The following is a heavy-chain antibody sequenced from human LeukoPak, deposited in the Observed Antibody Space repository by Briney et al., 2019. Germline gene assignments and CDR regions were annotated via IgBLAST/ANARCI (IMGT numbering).Heavy chain of an antibody. CDR3: ARGDYADFDY. Sequence: GGSPRLSCAASGFTFSSYSMNWVRQAPGKGLEWVSYISSSSTIYYADSVKGRFTISRDNAKNSLYLQMNSLRAEDTAVYYCARGDYADFDYWGQGTLVTVSS. D-gene: IGHD4-17*01. V-gene: IGHV3-48*01. CDR1: GFTFSSYS. CDR2: ISSSSTI. J-gene: IGHJ4*02.